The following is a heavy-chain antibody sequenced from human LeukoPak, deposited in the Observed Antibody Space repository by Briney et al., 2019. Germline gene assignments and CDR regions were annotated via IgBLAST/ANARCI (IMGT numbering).Heavy chain of an antibody. CDR3: AYDSSGSLGNYYYGMDV. D-gene: IGHD3-22*01. CDR2: IYSGGST. J-gene: IGHJ6*02. V-gene: IGHV3-53*04. Sequence: GGSLRLSCAASGFTVSSNYMSWVRRAPGKGLEWVSVIYSGGSTYYADSVKGRFTIPRHNSKNTLYLQMNSLRAEDTAVYYCAYDSSGSLGNYYYGMDVWGQGTTVTVSS. CDR1: GFTVSSNY.